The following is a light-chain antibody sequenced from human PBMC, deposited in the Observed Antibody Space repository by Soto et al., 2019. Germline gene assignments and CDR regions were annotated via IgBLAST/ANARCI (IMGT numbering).Light chain of an antibody. CDR3: QQYDNWPKM. CDR1: QGISNY. Sequence: IQLTQSPSSLSSSFGDRGTLTCRASQGISNYLAWYQQKPGKVPKLLSYAASTLQSGVPSRFRGSGAGTAFTLTISSLKSEDFEVYYCQQYDNWPKMFGQGTKVDI. V-gene: IGKV1-27*01. J-gene: IGKJ1*01. CDR2: AAS.